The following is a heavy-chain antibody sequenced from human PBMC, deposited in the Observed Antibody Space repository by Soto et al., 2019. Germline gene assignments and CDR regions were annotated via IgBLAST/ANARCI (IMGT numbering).Heavy chain of an antibody. CDR3: ARTAGDYYDSSGYYYWFDP. V-gene: IGHV4-59*08. J-gene: IGHJ5*02. CDR1: GGSISSYY. CDR2: IYYSGST. Sequence: SETLSLTCTVSGGSISSYYWSWIRQPPGKGLEWIGYIYYSGSTNYNPSLKSRVTISVDTSKNQFSLKLSSVTAADTAVYYCARTAGDYYDSSGYYYWFDPWGQGTLVTVSS. D-gene: IGHD3-22*01.